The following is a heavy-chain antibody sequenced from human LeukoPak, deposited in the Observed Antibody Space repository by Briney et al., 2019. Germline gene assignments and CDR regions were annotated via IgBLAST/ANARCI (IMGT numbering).Heavy chain of an antibody. V-gene: IGHV3-20*01. CDR3: ARSGLVRGVIIRYYGMDV. Sequence: GGSLRLSCVASGFTFDDYGMSWVRQAPGKGLEWVSGINWNGGSTGYADSVKGRFTISRDNAKNSLYLQMNSLRAEDTALYHCARSGLVRGVIIRYYGMDVWGQGTTVTVSS. J-gene: IGHJ6*02. CDR1: GFTFDDYG. D-gene: IGHD3-10*01. CDR2: INWNGGST.